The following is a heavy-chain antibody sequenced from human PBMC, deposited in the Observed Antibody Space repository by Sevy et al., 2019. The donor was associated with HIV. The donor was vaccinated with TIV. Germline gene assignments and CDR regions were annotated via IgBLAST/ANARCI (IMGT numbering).Heavy chain of an antibody. CDR1: GGSISISSYY. Sequence: SETRSLTCTVSGGSISISSYYWGWIRQPSGKGLEWIGSFYYSERTYYNPSLKSRVTISLDTSKNQFSRKLSSVTAADTAVYYCARAFRAVAGSYYFDYWGQGTLVTVSS. D-gene: IGHD6-19*01. V-gene: IGHV4-39*01. J-gene: IGHJ4*02. CDR3: ARAFRAVAGSYYFDY. CDR2: FYYSERT.